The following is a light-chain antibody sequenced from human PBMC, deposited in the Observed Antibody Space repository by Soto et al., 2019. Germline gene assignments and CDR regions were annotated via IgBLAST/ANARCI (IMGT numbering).Light chain of an antibody. CDR1: QSISTY. J-gene: IGKJ2*02. CDR2: AAS. V-gene: IGKV1-39*01. CDR3: QQSYSSPRT. Sequence: DLQMTQSPSSLSASVGDRVTITCRASQSISTYLNLYQQKVGKAPKLLIYAASSLQRGVPSRFSGSGSVTDFPLTISSLQPEDFATYYCQQSYSSPRTFGQGTKLEIK.